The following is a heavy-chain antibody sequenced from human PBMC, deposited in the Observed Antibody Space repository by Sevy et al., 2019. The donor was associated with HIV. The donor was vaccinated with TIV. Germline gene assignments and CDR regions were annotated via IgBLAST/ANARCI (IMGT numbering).Heavy chain of an antibody. V-gene: IGHV3-23*01. D-gene: IGHD3-22*01. CDR2: ISGSGYLT. Sequence: AISGSGYLTYYTDSVKGRFTISRDNSKNTLYLQMNSLRAEDTAVYYCAKEGGGYYYDSSGLFDYWGQGTLVTVSS. CDR3: AKEGGGYYYDSSGLFDY. J-gene: IGHJ4*02.